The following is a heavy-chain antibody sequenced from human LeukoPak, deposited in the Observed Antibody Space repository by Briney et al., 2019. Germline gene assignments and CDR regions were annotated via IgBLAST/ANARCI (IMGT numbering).Heavy chain of an antibody. CDR2: ISAYNGNT. CDR1: GYTFTSYG. J-gene: IGHJ5*02. CDR3: ARYDAAPGYNWFDP. V-gene: IGHV1-18*01. D-gene: IGHD6-13*01. Sequence: ASVKVSCKASGYTFTSYGISWVRQAPGQGLEWMGWISAYNGNTNYAQTLQGRVTMTTDTSTSTAYMELRSLRSDDTAVYYCARYDAAPGYNWFDPWGQGTLVTVSS.